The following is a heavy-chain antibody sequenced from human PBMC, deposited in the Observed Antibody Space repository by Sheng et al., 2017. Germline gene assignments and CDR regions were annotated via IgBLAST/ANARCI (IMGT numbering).Heavy chain of an antibody. Sequence: QVQLQELGPGLVKPSETLSLTCTVSGGSIISYYWSWIRQPPGKGLEWIGFIYYRGSTNYNPSLKSRVTISLDTSKNQFSLKLTSVTAADTAVYYCARDRDGDTFDYWGQGTLVTVSS. J-gene: IGHJ4*02. CDR2: IYYRGST. V-gene: IGHV4-59*01. CDR3: ARDRDGDTFDY. CDR1: GGSIISYY.